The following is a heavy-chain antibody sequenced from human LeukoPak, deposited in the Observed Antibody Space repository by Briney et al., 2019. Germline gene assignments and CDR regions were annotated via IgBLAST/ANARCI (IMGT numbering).Heavy chain of an antibody. Sequence: PGGSLRLSCAASGFTFDDYAMHWVRQAPGKGLEWVSGISWNSGSIGYADSVKGRFTISRDNAKNSLYLQMNSLRAEDMALYYCAKDCGDGYSGSPGAFDIWGQGTMVTVSS. J-gene: IGHJ3*02. D-gene: IGHD2-21*01. CDR3: AKDCGDGYSGSPGAFDI. CDR2: ISWNSGSI. CDR1: GFTFDDYA. V-gene: IGHV3-9*03.